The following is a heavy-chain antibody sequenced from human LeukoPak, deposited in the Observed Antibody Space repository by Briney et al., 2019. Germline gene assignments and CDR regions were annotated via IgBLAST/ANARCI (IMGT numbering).Heavy chain of an antibody. Sequence: GGSLRLSCAASGFTFNSYNMNWARQAPGKGLEWISYISSGSSTIYYAEPVKGRFTISRDNAKNSLYLQMNSLRAEDTAVYYCARDLNPLGGVIADYWGQGALVTVSS. CDR1: GFTFNSYN. D-gene: IGHD3-16*02. CDR3: ARDLNPLGGVIADY. CDR2: ISSGSSTI. J-gene: IGHJ4*02. V-gene: IGHV3-48*01.